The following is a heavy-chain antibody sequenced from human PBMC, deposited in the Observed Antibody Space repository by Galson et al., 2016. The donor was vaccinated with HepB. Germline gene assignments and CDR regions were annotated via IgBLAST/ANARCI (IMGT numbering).Heavy chain of an antibody. CDR2: INHSGST. CDR1: GGSFSGCY. V-gene: IGHV4-34*01. J-gene: IGHJ6*03. D-gene: IGHD4-17*01. Sequence: SETLSLTCAVYGGSFSGCYWSWIRQPPGKGLEWIEEINHSGSTNYNPSLKSRVTISVDTSKNQFSLKLSSVTAADTAVYYCARGDNPDYGDYASAYYYMDVWGKGTTVTVSS. CDR3: ARGDNPDYGDYASAYYYMDV.